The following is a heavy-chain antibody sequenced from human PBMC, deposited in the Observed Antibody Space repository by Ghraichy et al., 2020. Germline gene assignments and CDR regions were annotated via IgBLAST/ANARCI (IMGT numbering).Heavy chain of an antibody. CDR2: IYYSGST. CDR3: ARMTDCSSTSCYVADAFDI. Sequence: ETLSLTCTVSGGSISSYYWSWIRQPPGKGLEWIGYIYYSGSTNYNPSLKSRVTISVDTSKNQFSLKLSSVTAADTAVYYCARMTDCSSTSCYVADAFDIWGQGTMVTVSS. D-gene: IGHD2-2*01. CDR1: GGSISSYY. J-gene: IGHJ3*02. V-gene: IGHV4-59*01.